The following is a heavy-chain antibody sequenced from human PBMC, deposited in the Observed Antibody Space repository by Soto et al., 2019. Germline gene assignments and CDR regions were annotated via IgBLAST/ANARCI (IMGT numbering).Heavy chain of an antibody. CDR1: VFTFSSYG. D-gene: IGHD3-10*02. CDR3: ARDGRAMLSRGPFDY. J-gene: IGHJ4*02. CDR2: IWYDGSNK. V-gene: IGHV3-33*01. Sequence: PGWSLRLSCSASVFTFSSYGMHWVRQAPGKGLEWVAVIWYDGSNKYYADSVKGRFTISRDNSKDTLYLQMNSLRAEDTAVYYCARDGRAMLSRGPFDYWGQGTLVTVSS.